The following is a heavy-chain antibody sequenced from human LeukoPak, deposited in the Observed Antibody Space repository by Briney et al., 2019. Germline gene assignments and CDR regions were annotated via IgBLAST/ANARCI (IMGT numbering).Heavy chain of an antibody. D-gene: IGHD3-10*01. CDR2: INHSGST. CDR3: ARRGRESYYGSGSQFDY. J-gene: IGHJ4*02. CDR1: GGSFSGYY. Sequence: PSETLSLTCAVYGGSFSGYYWSWIRQPPGKGLEWIGEINHSGSTNYNPSFKSRVTISVDTSKNQFSLKLSSVTAADTAVYYCARRGRESYYGSGSQFDYWGQGTLVTVSS. V-gene: IGHV4-34*01.